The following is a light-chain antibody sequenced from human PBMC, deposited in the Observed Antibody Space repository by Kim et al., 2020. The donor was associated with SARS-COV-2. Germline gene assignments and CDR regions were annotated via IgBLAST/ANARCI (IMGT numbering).Light chain of an antibody. V-gene: IGLV2-23*02. CDR3: CSYAGSTTFYV. CDR2: EVT. CDR1: SSDVGSYNL. Sequence: QSVVTQPASVSGSPGQSITISCTGTSSDVGSYNLVSWYQHHPGKAPKLVIYEVTKGPSGVSNRFSGSKSGNTASLTISGLQAEDEADYYCCSYAGSTTFYVFGTGTKVTVL. J-gene: IGLJ1*01.